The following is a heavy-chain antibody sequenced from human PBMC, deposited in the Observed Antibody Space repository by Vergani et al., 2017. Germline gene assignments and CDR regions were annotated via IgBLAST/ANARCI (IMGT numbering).Heavy chain of an antibody. Sequence: QVQLQESGPGLVKPSETLSLTCTVSGGSISSYYWSWIRQPPGEGLEWIGYIYYSGGTNYNPSLKSRVTISVDTSKNQFSLKLSSVTAADPAVYYCARAPSDYVWGSYRYGGAFDIWGQGTMVTVSS. CDR3: ARAPSDYVWGSYRYGGAFDI. V-gene: IGHV4-59*01. J-gene: IGHJ3*02. CDR1: GGSISSYY. D-gene: IGHD3-16*02. CDR2: IYYSGGT.